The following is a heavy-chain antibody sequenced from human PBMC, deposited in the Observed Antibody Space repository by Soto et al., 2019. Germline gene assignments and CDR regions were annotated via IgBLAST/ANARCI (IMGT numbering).Heavy chain of an antibody. J-gene: IGHJ6*03. CDR1: GYSFTSYW. CDR3: ARHQSRLRFLEWSPYCMDV. Sequence: PGESLKISCKGSGYSFTSYWIGWVRQMPGKGLEWMGIIYPGDSDTRYSPSFQGQVTISADKSISTAYLQWSSLKASDTAMNYCARHQSRLRFLEWSPYCMDVWGKGTTVTVSS. D-gene: IGHD3-3*01. CDR2: IYPGDSDT. V-gene: IGHV5-51*01.